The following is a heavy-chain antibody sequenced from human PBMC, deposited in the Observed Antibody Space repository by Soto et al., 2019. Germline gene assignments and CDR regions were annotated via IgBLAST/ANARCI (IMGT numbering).Heavy chain of an antibody. J-gene: IGHJ4*02. CDR3: ARGGSLQEPDY. CDR1: GGSISSGGFF. V-gene: IGHV4-31*03. CDR2: IYSSGST. Sequence: QVQLQESGPGLVKPSQTLSLTCTVSGGSISSGGFFWSWIRQHPGRGLEWIGYIYSSGSTYYSPSLKSRVTISVDASKNQFSLKLISVTAADTAVYYCARGGSLQEPDYWGQGTLVTVSS.